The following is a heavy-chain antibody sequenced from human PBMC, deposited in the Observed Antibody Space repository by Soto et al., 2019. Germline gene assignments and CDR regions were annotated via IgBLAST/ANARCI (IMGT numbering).Heavy chain of an antibody. CDR2: ISSSSSYI. D-gene: IGHD1-1*01. V-gene: IGHV3-21*01. J-gene: IGHJ4*02. CDR3: ASSLRTPFDY. CDR1: GFTFSSYS. Sequence: LRLSCAASGFTFSSYSMNWVRQAPGKGLEWVSSISSSSSYIYYADSVKGRFTISRDNAKNTLYLQMNSLRAEDTAVYYCASSLRTPFDYWGQGTLVTVSS.